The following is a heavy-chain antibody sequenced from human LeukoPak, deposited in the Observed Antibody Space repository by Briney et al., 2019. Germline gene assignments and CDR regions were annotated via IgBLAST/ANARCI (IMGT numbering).Heavy chain of an antibody. V-gene: IGHV1-69*01. J-gene: IGHJ5*02. Sequence: SVKVSCKASGGTFSSYAISWVRQAPGQGLEWLGGIIPIFGTANYAQKFQGRVTITADESTSTAYMELSSLRSEDTAVYYCARGGVTMVRGVTKPSNWFDPWGQGTLVTVSS. CDR3: ARGGVTMVRGVTKPSNWFDP. D-gene: IGHD3-10*01. CDR1: GGTFSSYA. CDR2: IIPIFGTA.